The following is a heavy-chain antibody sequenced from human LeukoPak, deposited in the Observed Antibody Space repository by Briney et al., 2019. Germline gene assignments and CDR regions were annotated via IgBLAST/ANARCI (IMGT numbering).Heavy chain of an antibody. V-gene: IGHV3-15*01. CDR3: TTDQYDLFDP. CDR1: GFTVSSNY. CDR2: IKSKTDGGTT. Sequence: GGSLRLSCAASGFTVSSNYMSWVRQAPGKGLEWVGRIKSKTDGGTTDYAAPVKGRFTISRDDSKNTLYLQMNSLKTEDTAVYYCTTDQYDLFDPWGQGTLVTVSS. D-gene: IGHD3-3*01. J-gene: IGHJ5*02.